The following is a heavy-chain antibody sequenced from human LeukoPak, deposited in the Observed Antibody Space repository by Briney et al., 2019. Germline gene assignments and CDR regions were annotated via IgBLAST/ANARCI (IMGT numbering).Heavy chain of an antibody. J-gene: IGHJ6*02. CDR3: ARGQDYYDSSGYYFGYYYYGMDV. D-gene: IGHD3-22*01. CDR2: MNPNSGNT. Sequence: ASVKVSCKASGYTFTSYDINWVRQATGQGLEWMGWMNPNSGNTGYAQKFQGRVTMTRNTSTSTAYMEMSSLRSEDTAVYYCARGQDYYDSSGYYFGYYYYGMDVWGQGTTVTVS. CDR1: GYTFTSYD. V-gene: IGHV1-8*01.